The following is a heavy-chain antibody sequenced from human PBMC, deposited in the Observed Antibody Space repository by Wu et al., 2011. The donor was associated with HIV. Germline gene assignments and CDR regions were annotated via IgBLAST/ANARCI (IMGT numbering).Heavy chain of an antibody. CDR2: IIPLFGTA. CDR1: GGTFSSYA. J-gene: IGHJ6*03. Sequence: QVQLVQSGAEVKKPGSSVKVSCKASGGTFSSYAISWVRQAPGQGLEWMGGIIPLFGTANYAQKFQGRVTITTDESTSTAYMDPSSLRSEDTAVYYCARDRGGSYPGYYYYMDVWGKGTTVTVSS. CDR3: ARDRGGSYPGYYYYMDV. D-gene: IGHD1-26*01. V-gene: IGHV1-69*05.